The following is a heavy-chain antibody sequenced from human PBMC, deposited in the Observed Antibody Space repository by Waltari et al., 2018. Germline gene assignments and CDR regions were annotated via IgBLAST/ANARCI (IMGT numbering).Heavy chain of an antibody. CDR3: AKDLVVVPADGVDY. CDR2: ISGSGGST. V-gene: IGHV3-23*04. J-gene: IGHJ4*02. D-gene: IGHD2-2*01. CDR1: GFTINTYS. Sequence: EVQLVESGGGLVQPGGSLRLSCAASGFTINTYSMNWVRQAPGKGLEWVSAISGSGGSTYYADSVKGRFTISRDNSKNTLYLQMNSLRAEDTAVYYCAKDLVVVPADGVDYWGQGTLVTVSS.